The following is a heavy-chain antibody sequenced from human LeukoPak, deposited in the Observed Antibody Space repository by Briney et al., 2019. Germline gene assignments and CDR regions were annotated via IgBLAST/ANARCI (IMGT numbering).Heavy chain of an antibody. CDR3: TTDRQWSGYSYGYVYFQH. J-gene: IGHJ1*01. V-gene: IGHV3-21*03. CDR1: GFTFSSYS. Sequence: GGSLRLSCAASGFTFSSYSMNWVRQAPGKGLEWVSFISTSSSYIYYADSLKGRFTISRDNAKKSLYLQINSLGAEDTAVYYCTTDRQWSGYSYGYVYFQHWGQGTLVTVSS. CDR2: ISTSSSYI. D-gene: IGHD5-18*01.